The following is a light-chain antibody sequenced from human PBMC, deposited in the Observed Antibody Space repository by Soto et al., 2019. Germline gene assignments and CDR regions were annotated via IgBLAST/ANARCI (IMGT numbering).Light chain of an antibody. CDR3: QYYDSRIL. CDR2: EDN. CDR1: SGSIASNY. J-gene: IGLJ3*02. Sequence: NFMLTQPHSVSESPGKTVTISCTRSSGSIASNYVPWYQQRPGSAPTTVIYEDNQRPSGVPDRFSVSIDSSSNSASLTISGLKTEDEADYYCQYYDSRILFGGGTKLPVL. V-gene: IGLV6-57*04.